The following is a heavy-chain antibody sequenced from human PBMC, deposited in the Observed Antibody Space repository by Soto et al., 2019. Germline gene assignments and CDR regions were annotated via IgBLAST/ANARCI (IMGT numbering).Heavy chain of an antibody. V-gene: IGHV1-69*12. J-gene: IGHJ6*02. CDR2: IIPIFGTA. Sequence: QVQLVQSGAEVKKPGSSVKVSCKASGGTFSSYAISWVRQAPGQGLEWMGGIIPIFGTANYAQKFQGRVTITADESTSTAYMELSSLRSEDTAVYYCARARGGGTAMVKVYYYYGMDVWGQGTTVTVSS. CDR3: ARARGGGTAMVKVYYYYGMDV. D-gene: IGHD5-18*01. CDR1: GGTFSSYA.